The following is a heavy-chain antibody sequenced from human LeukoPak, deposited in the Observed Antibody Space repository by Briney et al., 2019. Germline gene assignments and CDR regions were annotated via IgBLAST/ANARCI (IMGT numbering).Heavy chain of an antibody. V-gene: IGHV4-30-4*01. CDR2: IYYSGSA. J-gene: IGHJ4*02. D-gene: IGHD6-13*01. Sequence: PSETLSLTCTVSGGSISSGDYYWTWIRQPPGKGLERIGYIYYSGSAYYSPSLKSRLTISVDTSKNQFSLNLNYVTAADTAVYYCARGVGSSWYGDWGQGTLVTVSS. CDR3: ARGVGSSWYGD. CDR1: GGSISSGDYY.